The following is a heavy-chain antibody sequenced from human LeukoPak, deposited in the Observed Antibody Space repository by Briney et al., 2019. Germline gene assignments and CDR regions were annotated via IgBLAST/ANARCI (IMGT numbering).Heavy chain of an antibody. D-gene: IGHD4-17*01. CDR3: ASYTTVGAFDI. J-gene: IGHJ3*02. CDR2: IYTSGST. V-gene: IGHV4-61*02. Sequence: PSQTLSLTCTVSGGSISSGSYYWRWIRQPAGKGLEWIGRIYTSGSTNYNPSLKSRVTISVDKSKNQFSLKLSSVTAADTAVYYCASYTTVGAFDIWGQGTMVTVSS. CDR1: GGSISSGSYY.